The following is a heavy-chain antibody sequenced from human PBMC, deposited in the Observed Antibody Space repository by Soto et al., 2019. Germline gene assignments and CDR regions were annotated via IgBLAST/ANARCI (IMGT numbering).Heavy chain of an antibody. Sequence: PGGSLRLSCAASGFTFSDHYMTWIRQAPGKGLEWVSYISGGGTTIYYTDSVKGRFTVSRDNAKNLVYLHMNSLRAEDTAVYYCAGDPYYYASDYWGRGTLVTVSS. V-gene: IGHV3-11*01. CDR1: GFTFSDHY. CDR3: AGDPYYYASDY. J-gene: IGHJ4*02. CDR2: ISGGGTTI. D-gene: IGHD3-10*01.